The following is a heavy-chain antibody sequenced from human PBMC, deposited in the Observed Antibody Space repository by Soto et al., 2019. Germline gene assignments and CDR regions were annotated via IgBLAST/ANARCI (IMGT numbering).Heavy chain of an antibody. CDR1: GFTFSTYG. CDR2: IWFDGSNK. V-gene: IGHV3-33*01. D-gene: IGHD1-26*01. Sequence: QVQLVESGGGVVQPGRSLRLSCAASGFTFSTYGMHWVRQAPGKGLEWVAVIWFDGSNKYYADSVKGRFTISRDNSTNKLYLQMNSLIAEDTAVYYCASDPPQHILYSGANYYFDYWGQGTLVTVSS. CDR3: ASDPPQHILYSGANYYFDY. J-gene: IGHJ4*02.